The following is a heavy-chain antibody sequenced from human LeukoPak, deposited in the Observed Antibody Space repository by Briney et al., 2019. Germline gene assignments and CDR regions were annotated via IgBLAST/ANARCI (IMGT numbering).Heavy chain of an antibody. CDR1: GVSISSYY. Sequence: PSETLSLTCTVSGVSISSYYWSWIRQLPGKGLEWIGYIYYSGSTDYNPSLKRRVTISVDTSKNQFSLKLGSVTAADTAVYYCAREKAYYYDPWGQGTLVTVSS. CDR2: IYYSGST. D-gene: IGHD3-22*01. CDR3: AREKAYYYDP. V-gene: IGHV4-59*01. J-gene: IGHJ4*02.